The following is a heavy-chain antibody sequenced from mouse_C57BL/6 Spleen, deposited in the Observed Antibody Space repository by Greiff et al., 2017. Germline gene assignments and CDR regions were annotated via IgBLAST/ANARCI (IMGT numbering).Heavy chain of an antibody. J-gene: IGHJ4*01. CDR1: GYTFTSYW. CDR2: IDPSDSYT. CDR3: ARRRTYAMDY. V-gene: IGHV1-59*01. Sequence: VQLQQPGAELVRPGTSVKLSCKASGYTFTSYWMHWVKQRPGQGLEWIGVIDPSDSYTNYNQKFKGKATLTVDTSSSTAYMQLSSLTSEDSAVYYCARRRTYAMDYWGQGTSVTGSS.